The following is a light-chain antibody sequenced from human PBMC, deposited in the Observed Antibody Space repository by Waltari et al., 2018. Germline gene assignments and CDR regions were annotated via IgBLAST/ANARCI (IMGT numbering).Light chain of an antibody. V-gene: IGLV3-1*01. Sequence: SSQLTQPPSVSVSPGQTATITCSGERLAKNYASWYQQRPGPSPLLVIYQDNKRPSGIPERFSGSGSGNTATLTISGTQVIDEADYYCQSLDGTTIVFGGRTKLTIL. J-gene: IGLJ2*01. CDR2: QDN. CDR1: RLAKNY. CDR3: QSLDGTTIV.